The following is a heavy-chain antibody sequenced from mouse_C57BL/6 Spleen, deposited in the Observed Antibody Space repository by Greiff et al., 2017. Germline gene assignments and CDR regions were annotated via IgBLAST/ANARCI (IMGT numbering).Heavy chain of an antibody. D-gene: IGHD2-3*01. Sequence: QVTLKVCGPGILQSSQTLSLTCSFSGFSLSTSGMGVSWLRQPSGKGLEWLAHIYWDDDKRHNPSLKSRLTISKDTSRNHVFLKITSVDTAATATYYCARDGYYVGYAMDYWGQGTSVTVSS. CDR3: ARDGYYVGYAMDY. CDR2: IYWDDDK. CDR1: GFSLSTSGMG. V-gene: IGHV8-12*01. J-gene: IGHJ4*01.